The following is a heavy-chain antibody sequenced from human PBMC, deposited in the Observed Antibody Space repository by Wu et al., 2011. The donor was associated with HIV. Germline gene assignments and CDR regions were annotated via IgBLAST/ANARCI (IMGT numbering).Heavy chain of an antibody. CDR2: FDPEDGET. D-gene: IGHD3-16*02. J-gene: IGHJ4*02. CDR1: EYTLTDLS. CDR3: ARGDSEDDYVWGSYRYDY. V-gene: IGHV1-24*01. Sequence: QVQMVQSGAEVKKPGVSVKVSCKVSEYTLTDLSMHWVRQAPGRGLEWMGGFDPEDGETIYAQKFQGRVTMTEDTSTDTAYMELSSLRSEDTAMYYCARGDSEDDYVWGSYRYDYWGQGTLVTVSS.